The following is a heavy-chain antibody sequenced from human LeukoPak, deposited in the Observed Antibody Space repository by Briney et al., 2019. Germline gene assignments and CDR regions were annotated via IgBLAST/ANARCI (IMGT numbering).Heavy chain of an antibody. CDR3: ARDGVSGSYISSWFDP. CDR1: GGSISSYY. D-gene: IGHD3-10*01. J-gene: IGHJ5*02. Sequence: SATLSLTCTVSGGSISSYYWSWIRQPPGKGLEWIGYIYYSGSTNYNPSLKSRVTMSVDTSKNQFSLKLSSVTAADTAVYYCARDGVSGSYISSWFDPWGLGTLVTVSS. V-gene: IGHV4-59*01. CDR2: IYYSGST.